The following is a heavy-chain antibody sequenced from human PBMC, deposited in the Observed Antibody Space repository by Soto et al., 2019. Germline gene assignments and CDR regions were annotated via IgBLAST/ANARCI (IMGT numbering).Heavy chain of an antibody. CDR3: ARDLGGWPDY. CDR1: GYTFSRSG. V-gene: IGHV1-18*01. CDR2: ISPYNSNR. Sequence: ASVKVSCKASGYTFSRSGINWVRQAPGQGLEWMGWISPYNSNRNYSQKFQGRVTITRDTSASTAYMELSSLRSEDTAVYYCARDLGGWPDYWGQGTLVTVSS. J-gene: IGHJ4*02. D-gene: IGHD2-15*01.